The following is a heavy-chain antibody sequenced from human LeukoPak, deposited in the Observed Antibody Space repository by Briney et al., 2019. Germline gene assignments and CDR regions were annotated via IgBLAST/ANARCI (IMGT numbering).Heavy chain of an antibody. D-gene: IGHD5-24*01. J-gene: IGHJ4*02. V-gene: IGHV3-74*01. CDR1: RFSFNTYW. CDR3: VRGRYYLDY. Sequence: GGSLRLSCAASRFSFNTYWMHWVRQAPGMGLVWVSRISSDGGSTSYADSVKGRFIISRDNAKNTLYLQMNTLRAEDTAIYYCVRGRYYLDYWGQGTLVTVSS. CDR2: ISSDGGST.